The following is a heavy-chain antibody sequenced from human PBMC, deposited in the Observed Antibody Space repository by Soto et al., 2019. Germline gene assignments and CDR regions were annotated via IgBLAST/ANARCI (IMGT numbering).Heavy chain of an antibody. CDR2: ISYGGSNQ. V-gene: IGHV3-30*18. D-gene: IGHD3-22*01. CDR1: GSPFNSYG. J-gene: IGHJ4*01. CDR3: AKLLYNYDSSGFTADY. Sequence: GGSLRLSCATSGSPFNSYGMYWVRQAPGKGLEWVAGISYGGSNQYYADSVRGRFTISGDNSENTLYLQMNSLTTEDTAVYYCAKLLYNYDSSGFTADYWGQGTQVTVS.